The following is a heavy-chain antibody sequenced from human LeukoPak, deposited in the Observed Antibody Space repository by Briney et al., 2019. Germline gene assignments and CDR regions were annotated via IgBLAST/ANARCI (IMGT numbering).Heavy chain of an antibody. D-gene: IGHD3-10*01. V-gene: IGHV4-4*02. J-gene: IGHJ4*02. CDR3: AREGDFDSGRRYYFDY. Sequence: PSETLSLTCGVSVGSISRSKWWSWVRQPPGKGLEWIGEIYHSGSTNYNPSLKSRVTISVDKSKNQFSLKLSSVTAADTAVYYRAREGDFDSGRRYYFDYWGQGTLVTVSS. CDR2: IYHSGST. CDR1: VGSISRSKW.